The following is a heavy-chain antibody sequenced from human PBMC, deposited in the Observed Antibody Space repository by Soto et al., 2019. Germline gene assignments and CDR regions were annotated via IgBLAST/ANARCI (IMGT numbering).Heavy chain of an antibody. CDR2: ISSSSSYT. Sequence: GGSLRLSCAASGFSFSDYYMSWIRQAPGKGLEWVSYISSSSSYTNYADSVKGRFTISRDNAKNSLYLQMNSLRAEDTATYYCAHMGRYYDILTGYSWTIDYWGQGTLVTVS. J-gene: IGHJ4*02. V-gene: IGHV3-11*03. D-gene: IGHD3-9*01. CDR3: AHMGRYYDILTGYSWTIDY. CDR1: GFSFSDYY.